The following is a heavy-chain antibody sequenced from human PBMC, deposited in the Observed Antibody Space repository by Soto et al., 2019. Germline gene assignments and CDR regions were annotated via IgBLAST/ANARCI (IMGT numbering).Heavy chain of an antibody. J-gene: IGHJ6*03. CDR3: ARHGRPDFYYLDV. V-gene: IGHV3-64*01. Sequence: EVQLAESGGGLAQPGGSLRLSCAASGFTLSGYAMDWVRQAPGKGLEYVSGISSNGVGTYYANSVHGGFTIPIDNYNNTLDLQIDGLRAGHVAVYYFARHGRPDFYYLDVWGKGTTGTGS. D-gene: IGHD6-6*01. CDR2: ISSNGVGT. CDR1: GFTLSGYA.